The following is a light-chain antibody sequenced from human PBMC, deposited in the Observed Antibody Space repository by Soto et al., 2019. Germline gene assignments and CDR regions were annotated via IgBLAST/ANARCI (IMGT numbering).Light chain of an antibody. J-gene: IGLJ1*01. CDR3: SSYTRSSTLYV. CDR2: EVS. V-gene: IGLV2-14*01. CDR1: SSDVGGYNY. Sequence: SVLTQPASVSGSPGQSITISCTGTSSDVGGYNYVSWYQQHPGKAPKLMIYEVSNRPSGVSNRFSGSKSGNTASLTISGLHAEDEADYYCSSYTRSSTLYVFGTGTKVTVL.